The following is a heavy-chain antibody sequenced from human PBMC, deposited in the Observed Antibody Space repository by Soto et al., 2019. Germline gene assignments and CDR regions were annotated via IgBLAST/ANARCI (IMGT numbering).Heavy chain of an antibody. CDR3: ARDWGRGYSGYGAY. CDR1: GFTFSSYG. D-gene: IGHD5-12*01. J-gene: IGHJ4*02. CDR2: IWCDGSNK. Sequence: QVQLVESGGGVVQPGRSLRLSCAASGFTFSSYGMHWVCQDPGKGLEWVAVIWCDGSNKYYADSVKGRFTISTDNSKNTLYLQMNSLRGEDTAVYYCARDWGRGYSGYGAYWGQGTLVTVSS. V-gene: IGHV3-33*01.